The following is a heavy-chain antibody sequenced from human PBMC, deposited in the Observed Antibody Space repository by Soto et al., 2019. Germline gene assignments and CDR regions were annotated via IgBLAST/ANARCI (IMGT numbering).Heavy chain of an antibody. CDR1: GFTFSSYA. Sequence: EVQLLESGGGLIHPGGSLRLSCAASGFTFSSYAMSWVRQAPGKGLEWVSAISGSGGSTYYGDSVKGRFTISRDNSKSTLFLQMNSLRPEDTAVYYCAKVGTFGYYFDYWGHGTLVTVSS. D-gene: IGHD1-1*01. CDR3: AKVGTFGYYFDY. CDR2: ISGSGGST. J-gene: IGHJ4*01. V-gene: IGHV3-23*01.